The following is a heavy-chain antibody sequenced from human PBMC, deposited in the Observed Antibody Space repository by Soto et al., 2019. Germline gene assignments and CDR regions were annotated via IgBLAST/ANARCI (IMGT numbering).Heavy chain of an antibody. CDR2: IYYSGST. CDR3: ARVFTDYGSGSYYHQPYYYYGMDV. CDR1: GGSISSGGYY. V-gene: IGHV4-31*03. D-gene: IGHD3-10*01. Sequence: SETLSLTCTVSGGSISSGGYYWSWIRQHPGKGLEWIGYIYYSGSTYYNQSLKSRVTISVDTSKNQFSLKLRSVTAADTAVYYCARVFTDYGSGSYYHQPYYYYGMDVWGQGTTVTVSS. J-gene: IGHJ6*02.